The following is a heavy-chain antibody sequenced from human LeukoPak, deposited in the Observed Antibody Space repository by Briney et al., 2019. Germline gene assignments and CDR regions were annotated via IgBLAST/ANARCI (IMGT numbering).Heavy chain of an antibody. J-gene: IGHJ6*02. D-gene: IGHD5-24*01. V-gene: IGHV3-23*01. CDR1: GFTFSSYA. Sequence: PGGSLRLSCAASGFTFSSYAMSWVRQAPGKGLEWVSAISGSGGSTYYADSVKGRFTISRDNSKNTLYLQMNSLRAEDTAVYYCANPSPEIIYYYGMDVWGQGTTVTVSS. CDR3: ANPSPEIIYYYGMDV. CDR2: ISGSGGST.